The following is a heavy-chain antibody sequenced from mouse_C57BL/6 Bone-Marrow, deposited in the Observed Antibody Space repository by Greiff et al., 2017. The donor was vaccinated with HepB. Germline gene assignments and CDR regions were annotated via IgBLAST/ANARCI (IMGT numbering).Heavy chain of an antibody. CDR1: GYTFTDYY. J-gene: IGHJ1*03. CDR3: ARGYGSSSGNFDV. V-gene: IGHV1-76*01. CDR2: IYPGSGNT. Sequence: QVQLQQSGAELVRPGASVKLSCKASGYTFTDYYINWVKQRPGQGLEWIARIYPGSGNTYYNEKFKGQANLTAEKSSSTAYRQLSSMTSEDSAVEFCARGYGSSSGNFDVWGTGTTVTVSS. D-gene: IGHD1-1*01.